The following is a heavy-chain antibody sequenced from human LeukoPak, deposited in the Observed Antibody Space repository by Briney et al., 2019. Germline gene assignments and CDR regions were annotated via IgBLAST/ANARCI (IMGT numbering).Heavy chain of an antibody. CDR1: RFTFSSYS. CDR3: ARDRGGSYSAIDY. J-gene: IGHJ4*02. CDR2: ISSSSITI. Sequence: GGSLRLSCAASRFTFSSYSLNWVRQAPGKGLEWVSFISSSSITIYYADSVKGRFTISRDNAEKSLYLQMNSLRAEDTAVYYCARDRGGSYSAIDYWGQGTLVTVSS. D-gene: IGHD2-15*01. V-gene: IGHV3-48*04.